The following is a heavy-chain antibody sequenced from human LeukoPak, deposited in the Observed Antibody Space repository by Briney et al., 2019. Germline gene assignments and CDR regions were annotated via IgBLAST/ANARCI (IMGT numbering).Heavy chain of an antibody. Sequence: SSETLSLTCTVSGGSVSSGDYYWSWIRQPPGQGLEWIGYIYYSGSTYYNPSLKSRVTISVDTSKNQFSLKLSSVTAADPAVYYCARGTMIVALGYYYGMDVWGQGTTVTVPS. J-gene: IGHJ6*02. D-gene: IGHD3-22*01. CDR3: ARGTMIVALGYYYGMDV. CDR2: IYYSGST. CDR1: GGSVSSGDYY. V-gene: IGHV4-30-4*01.